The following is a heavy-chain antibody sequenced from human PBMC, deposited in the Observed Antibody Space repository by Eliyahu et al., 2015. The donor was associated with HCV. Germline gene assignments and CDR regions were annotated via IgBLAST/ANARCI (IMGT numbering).Heavy chain of an antibody. V-gene: IGHV3-23*01. CDR3: AKAVGGSLYYFDY. Sequence: VQVLESGGGSVXPGGXLRXSXXASGFIFDXXAMSWVRQAPGKGLEWVSTISGPGGDTFYADSVKGRLTISRDNTKNTLHLQMNSLRTEDTAVYYCAKAVGGSLYYFDYWGLGTLVTVSS. CDR2: ISGPGGDT. J-gene: IGHJ4*02. CDR1: GFIFDXXA. D-gene: IGHD3-10*01.